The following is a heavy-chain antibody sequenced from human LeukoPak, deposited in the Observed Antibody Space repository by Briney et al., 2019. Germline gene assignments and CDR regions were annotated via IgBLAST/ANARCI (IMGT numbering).Heavy chain of an antibody. CDR2: ISSSGSTI. J-gene: IGHJ4*02. CDR1: GFTFSSYE. CDR3: ARDSLYYYDSSGYQEGYYFDY. V-gene: IGHV3-48*03. D-gene: IGHD3-22*01. Sequence: GGSLRLSCAASGFTFSSYEMNWVRQAPGKGLEWVSYISSSGSTIYYADSVKGRFAISRDNAKSSLYLQMNSLRAEDTAVYYCARDSLYYYDSSGYQEGYYFDYWGQGTLVTVSS.